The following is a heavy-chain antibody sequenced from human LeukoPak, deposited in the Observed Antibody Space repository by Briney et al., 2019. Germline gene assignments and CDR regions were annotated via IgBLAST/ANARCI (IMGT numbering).Heavy chain of an antibody. D-gene: IGHD1-26*01. CDR2: IIPIFGTA. J-gene: IGHJ5*02. Sequence: GASVNVSCKASGGTFSSYAISWVRPAPGQGLEWMGGIIPIFGTANYAQKFQGRVTITADESTSTAYMELSSLRSEDTAVYYCARAEWELLSWFDPWGQGTLVTVSS. CDR1: GGTFSSYA. V-gene: IGHV1-69*13. CDR3: ARAEWELLSWFDP.